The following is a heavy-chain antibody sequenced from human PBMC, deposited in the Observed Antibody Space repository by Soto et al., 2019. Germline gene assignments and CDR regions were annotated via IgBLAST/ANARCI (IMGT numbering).Heavy chain of an antibody. CDR2: IGGGGGST. Sequence: SLRLSCAASGFTFSNYAMGWVRQAPGKGLEWVSAIGGGGGSTYYADSVKGRFTISRDNSKNTLYLQMNSLRAEDTAVYYCAKTTEAVAGTVYGYWGQGALVTVSS. V-gene: IGHV3-23*01. CDR1: GFTFSNYA. D-gene: IGHD6-19*01. J-gene: IGHJ4*02. CDR3: AKTTEAVAGTVYGY.